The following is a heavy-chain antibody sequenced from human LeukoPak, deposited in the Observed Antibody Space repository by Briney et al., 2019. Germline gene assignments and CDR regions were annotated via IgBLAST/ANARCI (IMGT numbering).Heavy chain of an antibody. CDR2: INPSGGST. V-gene: IGHV1-46*01. CDR1: GYAFTSYY. D-gene: IGHD3-10*01. Sequence: ASVKVSCKASGYAFTSYYMHWVRQAPGQGLEWMGIINPSGGSTSYAQKLQGRVTMTRDTSTSTVYMELSSLRSEDTAVYYCARGFSMVRGVILGYDYWGQGTLVTVSS. J-gene: IGHJ4*02. CDR3: ARGFSMVRGVILGYDY.